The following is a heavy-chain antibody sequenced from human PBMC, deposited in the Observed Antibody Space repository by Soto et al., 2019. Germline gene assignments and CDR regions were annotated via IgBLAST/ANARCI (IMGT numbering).Heavy chain of an antibody. CDR3: ARVPSP. CDR2: IYHSGST. CDR1: GGSISSGGYS. Sequence: PSETLSLTCAVSGGSISSGGYSWSWVRQPPGKGLEWIGYIYHSGSTYYNPSLKSRVTISVDRSKNQFSLKLSSVTAAETAVYYCARVPSPWGKGTLVTVSS. V-gene: IGHV4-30-2*01. J-gene: IGHJ5*02.